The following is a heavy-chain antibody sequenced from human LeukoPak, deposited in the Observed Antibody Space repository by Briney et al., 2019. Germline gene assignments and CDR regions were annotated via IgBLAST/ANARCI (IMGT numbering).Heavy chain of an antibody. D-gene: IGHD3-3*01. J-gene: IGHJ4*02. CDR2: ISYDGSNK. V-gene: IGHV3-30-3*01. CDR3: ADGEGRPLNY. Sequence: PGRSLRLSCAASGFTFSSYAMHWVRQAPGKGLEWVAVISYDGSNKYYADSVKGRFTISRDNSKNTLYLQMNSLRAEDTAVYYCADGEGRPLNYWGRGILVTVSS. CDR1: GFTFSSYA.